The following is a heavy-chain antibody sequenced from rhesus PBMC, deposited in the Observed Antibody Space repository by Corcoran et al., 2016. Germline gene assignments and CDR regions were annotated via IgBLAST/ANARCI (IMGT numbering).Heavy chain of an antibody. J-gene: IGHJ6*01. CDR3: ARSLYNFWSGYPYYGLDS. V-gene: IGHV4-80*01. CDR2: INGNGGSP. D-gene: IGHD3-3*01. Sequence: QVQLQESGPGLVKPSETLSLTCAVSGASISSYWWNWIRQPPGKGLEWIGDINGNGGSPNHNPPRKSRVPISKDASKNQFSRELSSVTAADTAVYYCARSLYNFWSGYPYYGLDSWGQGVVVTVSS. CDR1: GASISSYW.